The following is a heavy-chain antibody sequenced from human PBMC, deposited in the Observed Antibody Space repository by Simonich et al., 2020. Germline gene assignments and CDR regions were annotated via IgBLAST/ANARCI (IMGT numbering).Heavy chain of an antibody. Sequence: QLQLQESGPGLVKPSETLSLTCTVSGGSISSSSYYWGGIRQPPGKGLEWIGSIYYSGSTYYTPALKSRVTISVDTSKNQFSLKLSSVTAADTAVYYCARHAGFAFDIWGQGTMVTVSS. V-gene: IGHV4-39*01. CDR3: ARHAGFAFDI. D-gene: IGHD6-13*01. CDR1: GGSISSSSYY. CDR2: IYYSGST. J-gene: IGHJ3*02.